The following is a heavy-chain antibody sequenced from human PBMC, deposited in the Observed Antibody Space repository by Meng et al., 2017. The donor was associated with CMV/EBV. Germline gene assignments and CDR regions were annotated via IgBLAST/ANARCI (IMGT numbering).Heavy chain of an antibody. D-gene: IGHD3-3*01. J-gene: IGHJ4*02. CDR3: ATGRRLWSGYCPIDY. Sequence: SGYTFTSYGISWVRQAPGQGLEWMGWISAYNGNTNYAQKLQGRVTMTTDTSTSTAYMELRSLRSDDTAVYYCATGRRLWSGYCPIDYWGQGTLVTVSS. V-gene: IGHV1-18*01. CDR2: ISAYNGNT. CDR1: GYTFTSYG.